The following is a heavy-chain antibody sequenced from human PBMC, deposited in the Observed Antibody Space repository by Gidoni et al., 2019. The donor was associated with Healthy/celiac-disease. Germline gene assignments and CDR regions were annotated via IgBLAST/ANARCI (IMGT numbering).Heavy chain of an antibody. J-gene: IGHJ6*02. Sequence: QVQLVASGGGVVQPGRSLRLSCAASGFTFSRYGMHWVRQAPGKGLEWVAVIWYDGSNKYYAESVKGRFNISRDNSKNTLYLQMNSLRAEDTAVYYCAREHYDSSGYYDGDEDYYGMDVWGQGTTVTVSS. CDR1: GFTFSRYG. D-gene: IGHD3-22*01. V-gene: IGHV3-33*01. CDR3: AREHYDSSGYYDGDEDYYGMDV. CDR2: IWYDGSNK.